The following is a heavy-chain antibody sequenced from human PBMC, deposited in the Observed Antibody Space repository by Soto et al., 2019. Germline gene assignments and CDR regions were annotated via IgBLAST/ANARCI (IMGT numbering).Heavy chain of an antibody. D-gene: IGHD3-16*01. CDR3: ARMATFGSLHWFDP. V-gene: IGHV1-8*01. J-gene: IGHJ5*02. CDR2: MNPGSGDT. CDR1: GYSFTNND. Sequence: ASVKVSCKSSGYSFTNNDVSWVRQATGQGLEWMGWMNPGSGDTGYAQKFQGRVTMTRDISIATAYMELSSLRSDDTAIYYCARMATFGSLHWFDPWGQGTLVTVSS.